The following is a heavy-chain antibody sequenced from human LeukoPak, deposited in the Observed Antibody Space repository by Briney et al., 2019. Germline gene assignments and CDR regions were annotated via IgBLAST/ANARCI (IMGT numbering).Heavy chain of an antibody. CDR3: VKSKE. CDR1: GFTFSSNW. J-gene: IGHJ4*02. CDR2: IKPDGSAG. V-gene: IGHV3-7*01. Sequence: GGSLRLSCAASGFTFSSNWMSWVRQDPGKGLEWVANIKPDGSAGYYVDSVKGRFTISRDNANNSLYLEMNSLRAEDTAVDFCVKSKEWGQGTLVTVSS. D-gene: IGHD5/OR15-5a*01.